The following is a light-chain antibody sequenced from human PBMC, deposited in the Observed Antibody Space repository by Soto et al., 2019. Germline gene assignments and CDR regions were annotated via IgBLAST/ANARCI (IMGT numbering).Light chain of an antibody. CDR1: QTISSR. CDR2: KAS. CDR3: QHYNSYSEA. J-gene: IGKJ1*01. Sequence: DIQMTQSPSTLSGSVGDRVTITCRASQTISSRLAWYQQKPGKAPKLLIYKASTLKSGVPSRFSGSGSGTEFTLTISSLQPDDFATYYCQHYNSYSEAFGQWTKVELK. V-gene: IGKV1-5*03.